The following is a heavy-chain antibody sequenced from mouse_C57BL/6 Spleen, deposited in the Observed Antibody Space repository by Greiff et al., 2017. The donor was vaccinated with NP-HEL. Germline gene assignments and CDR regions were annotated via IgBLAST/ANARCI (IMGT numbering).Heavy chain of an antibody. CDR1: GYTFTEYT. V-gene: IGHV1-54*01. CDR3: ARGDYDYDGADY. Sequence: VQLQQSGAELVKPGASVKLSCKASGYTFTEYTIHWVKQRSGQGLEWIGVINPGSGGTNYNEKFKGKATLTADKSSSTAYMQLSSLTSEDSAVYFCARGDYDYDGADYWGQGTTLTVSS. J-gene: IGHJ2*01. D-gene: IGHD2-4*01. CDR2: INPGSGGT.